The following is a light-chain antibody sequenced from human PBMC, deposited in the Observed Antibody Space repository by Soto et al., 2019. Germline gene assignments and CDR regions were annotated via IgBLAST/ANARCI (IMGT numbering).Light chain of an antibody. Sequence: QLVLTQSPSASASLGASVKLTCTLSSGHSSYAIAWHQQQPEKGPRYLMKLNSDGSHSKGDGIPDRFSGSSSGAERYLTXXXLQSXXXXXYYCQTWGTGIQVFGGGTKLTVL. J-gene: IGLJ2*01. V-gene: IGLV4-69*01. CDR2: LNSDGSH. CDR3: QTWGTGIQV. CDR1: SGHSSYA.